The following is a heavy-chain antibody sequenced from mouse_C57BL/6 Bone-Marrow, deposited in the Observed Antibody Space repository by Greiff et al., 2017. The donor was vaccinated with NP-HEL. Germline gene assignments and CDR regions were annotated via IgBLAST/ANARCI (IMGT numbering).Heavy chain of an antibody. V-gene: IGHV1-82*01. D-gene: IGHD3-3*01. Sequence: LVESGPELVKPGASVKISCKASGYAFSSSWMNWVKQRPGKGLEWIGRIYPGDGDTNYNGKFKGKATLTADKSSSTAYMQLSSLTSEDSAVYFCARGRGRGTWFAYWGQGTLVTVSA. CDR1: GYAFSSSW. J-gene: IGHJ3*01. CDR2: IYPGDGDT. CDR3: ARGRGRGTWFAY.